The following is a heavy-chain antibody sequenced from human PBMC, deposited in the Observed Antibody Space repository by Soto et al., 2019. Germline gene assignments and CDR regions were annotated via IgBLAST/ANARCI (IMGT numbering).Heavy chain of an antibody. D-gene: IGHD4-17*01. CDR2: ISSSSSYI. J-gene: IGHJ4*02. CDR1: GFTFSSYS. V-gene: IGHV3-21*04. Sequence: RRLSCAASGFTFSSYSMNWVRQAPGKGLEWVSSISSSSSYIYYADSVKGRFTISRDNAKNSLYLQMNSLRAEDTAVYYCAKGKNTVTHIDYWGQGTLVTVSS. CDR3: AKGKNTVTHIDY.